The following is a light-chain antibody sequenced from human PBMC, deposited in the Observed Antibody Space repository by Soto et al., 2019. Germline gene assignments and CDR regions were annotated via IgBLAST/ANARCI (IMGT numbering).Light chain of an antibody. V-gene: IGKV3D-15*01. CDR2: GAS. CDR1: QSVSSN. J-gene: IGKJ1*01. CDR3: QQHNNWPPTWT. Sequence: EIAMTQSPATLSVSPGERATLSCRASQSVSSNLAWYQQKPGQAPRLLIYGASSTATGIPDTFSGSGSGTDFALTISRLESEDFAVYYCQQHNNWPPTWTFGQGTKVDIK.